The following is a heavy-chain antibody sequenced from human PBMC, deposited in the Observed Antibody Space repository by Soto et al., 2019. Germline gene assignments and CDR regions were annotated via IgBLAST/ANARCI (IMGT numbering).Heavy chain of an antibody. CDR3: ATIHY. J-gene: IGHJ4*02. CDR2: IYRSGST. V-gene: IGHV4-4*02. CDR1: GGSISSSDW. Sequence: QVQLQESGPGLVKPSGTLSLTCAVSGGSISSSDWWTWVRQPPGKGLEWIGEIYRSGSTNYNSSLESRVTRSIDRSKNHISLNLSSVAAADTDISYCATIHYWGPGTLVAVSS.